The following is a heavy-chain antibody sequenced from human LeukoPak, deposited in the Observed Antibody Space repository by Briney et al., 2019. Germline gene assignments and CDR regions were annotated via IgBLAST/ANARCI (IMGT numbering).Heavy chain of an antibody. CDR1: GGSISSYY. CDR3: ARYVVGYGDYVEAFDI. D-gene: IGHD4-17*01. V-gene: IGHV4-59*08. CDR2: IYYSGST. Sequence: PSETLSLTCTVSGGSISSYYWSWIRQPPGKGLEWIGYIYYSGSTNYNPSLKGRVTISVDTSKNQFSLKLSSVTAADTAVYYCARYVVGYGDYVEAFDIWGQGTMVTVSS. J-gene: IGHJ3*02.